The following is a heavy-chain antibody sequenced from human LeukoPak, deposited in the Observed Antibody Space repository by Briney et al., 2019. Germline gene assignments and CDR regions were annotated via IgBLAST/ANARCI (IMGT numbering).Heavy chain of an antibody. CDR1: GFTFSSYS. Sequence: LPGGSLRLSCAASGFTFSSYSMNWVRQAPGKGLEWVSYISSSSSTIYYADSVKGRFTISRDNAKNSLYLQMNSLRAEDTAVYYCARERAGAAAEIDYWDQGTLVTVSS. V-gene: IGHV3-48*04. CDR2: ISSSSSTI. D-gene: IGHD6-13*01. CDR3: ARERAGAAAEIDY. J-gene: IGHJ4*02.